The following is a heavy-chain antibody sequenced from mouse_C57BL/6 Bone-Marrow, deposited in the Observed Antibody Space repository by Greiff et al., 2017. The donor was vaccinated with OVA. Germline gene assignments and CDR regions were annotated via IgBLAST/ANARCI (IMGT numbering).Heavy chain of an antibody. J-gene: IGHJ1*03. CDR3: VRDYGSSYGGWYFDV. CDR1: GFSFNTYA. D-gene: IGHD1-1*01. CDR2: IRSKSNNYAT. V-gene: IGHV10-1*01. Sequence: EVHLVESGGGLVQPKGSLKLSCEASGFSFNTYAMNWVRQAPGTGLEWVARIRSKSNNYATYYADSVKDRFTISRDDSESMLYLQMNNLKTEDTAMYYWVRDYGSSYGGWYFDVWGTGTTVTVSS.